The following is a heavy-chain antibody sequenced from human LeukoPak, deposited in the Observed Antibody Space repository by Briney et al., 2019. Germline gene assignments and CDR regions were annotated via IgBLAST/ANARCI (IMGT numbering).Heavy chain of an antibody. CDR2: ISGSGGST. CDR3: AKAVGATPDNYFDY. J-gene: IGHJ4*02. CDR1: GFTFSSYA. Sequence: GGSLRLSCAASGFTFSSYAMSWVRQAPGKGLEWVSAISGSGGSTYYADSVKCRFTISRDNSKNTLYLQMKSLRAEDTAVYYCAKAVGATPDNYFDYWGQGTLVTVSS. V-gene: IGHV3-23*01. D-gene: IGHD1-26*01.